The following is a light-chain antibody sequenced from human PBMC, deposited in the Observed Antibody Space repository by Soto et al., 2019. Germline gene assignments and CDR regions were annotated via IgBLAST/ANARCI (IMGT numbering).Light chain of an antibody. Sequence: EKVMTQSPAALSVSPGERATLSCRASQSVNSNLACYQQKPGQAPRLLLYGASTRATGITARFSGSASGTEFTLTISRLQSADSAVYYCQQYNDWPLTFGGGTKVEIK. CDR1: QSVNSN. CDR3: QQYNDWPLT. CDR2: GAS. J-gene: IGKJ4*02. V-gene: IGKV3-15*01.